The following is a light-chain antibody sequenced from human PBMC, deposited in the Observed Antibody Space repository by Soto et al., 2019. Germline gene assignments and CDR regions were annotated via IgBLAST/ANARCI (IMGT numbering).Light chain of an antibody. CDR2: DVS. Sequence: QSALTQPASVSGSPGQSITISCTGTSSDVGGYNYVSWYQQHPGKAPKLMIYDVSNRPSGVSNRFSGSKSGNTASLTISGLQAEDEADYYCSSYTSSSLEVFGTGTKAT. V-gene: IGLV2-14*01. CDR3: SSYTSSSLEV. J-gene: IGLJ1*01. CDR1: SSDVGGYNY.